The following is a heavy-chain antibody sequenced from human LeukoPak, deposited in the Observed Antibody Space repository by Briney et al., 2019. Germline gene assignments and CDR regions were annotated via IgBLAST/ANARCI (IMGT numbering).Heavy chain of an antibody. V-gene: IGHV4-61*01. J-gene: IGHJ6*02. Sequence: PSETLSLTCTVSGGSVSSGSYYWSWIRQPPGKGLEWIGYIYYSGSTNYNPSLKSRVTISVDTSKNQFSLKLSSVTAADTAVYYCVRASQTYYYYYGMDVWGQGTTVTVSS. CDR2: IYYSGST. CDR1: GGSVSSGSYY. CDR3: VRASQTYYYYYGMDV.